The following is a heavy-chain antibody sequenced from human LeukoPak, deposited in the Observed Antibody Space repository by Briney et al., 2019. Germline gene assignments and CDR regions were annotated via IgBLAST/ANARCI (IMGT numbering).Heavy chain of an antibody. CDR1: GGSISPYY. CDR2: ISYSGST. CDR3: ARAGSYRLTTTL. D-gene: IGHD4-17*01. V-gene: IGHV4-59*01. Sequence: PSETLSLTCAVSGGSISPYYWMWIRQPPGKGLEWIGYISYSGSTSFNPSLKSRVTISLDTSTNQVSLKLRSVTAADTAVYYCARAGSYRLTTTLWGQGTLVTVSP. J-gene: IGHJ4*02.